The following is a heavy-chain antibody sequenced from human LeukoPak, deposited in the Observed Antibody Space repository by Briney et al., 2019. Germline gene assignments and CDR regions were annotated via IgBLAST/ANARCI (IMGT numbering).Heavy chain of an antibody. CDR2: ISGDGGST. V-gene: IGHV3-43*02. CDR1: GFTFDDYA. J-gene: IGHJ4*02. D-gene: IGHD6-13*01. CDR3: ARKHLESSSWYLPFDY. Sequence: GGSLRLSCAASGFTFDDYAMHWVRQAPGKGLEWVSLISGDGGSTYYADSVEGRFTISRDNSKNSLYLQMNSLRTEDTALYYCARKHLESSSWYLPFDYWGQGTLVTVSS.